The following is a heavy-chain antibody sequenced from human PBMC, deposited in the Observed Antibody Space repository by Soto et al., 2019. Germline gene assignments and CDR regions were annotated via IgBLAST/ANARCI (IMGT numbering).Heavy chain of an antibody. V-gene: IGHV1-18*01. Sequence: ASVKVSCKASGYTFTSYGISWVRQAPGQGLEWMGWISAYNGNTNYAQKLQGRVTMTTDTSTSTAYMELRSLRSDDTAVYYCARDLNWNYVWANDAFDFWGQGTMVTVSS. D-gene: IGHD1-7*01. J-gene: IGHJ3*01. CDR1: GYTFTSYG. CDR2: ISAYNGNT. CDR3: ARDLNWNYVWANDAFDF.